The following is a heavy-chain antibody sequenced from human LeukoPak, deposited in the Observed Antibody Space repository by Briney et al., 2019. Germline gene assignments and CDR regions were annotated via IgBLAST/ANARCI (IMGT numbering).Heavy chain of an antibody. CDR1: GYSSTSYW. V-gene: IGHV5-51*01. D-gene: IGHD6-13*01. J-gene: IGHJ5*02. Sequence: GESLKISCQGFGYSSTSYWIGWVRQMPGKGMEWMGVIYPGDLRVRYNPSFQGQVTISVDKSINTAYLQWVSLRASDSAMYYCACRDLTSTWSFPWGQGTLVTVS. CDR2: IYPGDLRV. CDR3: ACRDLTSTWSFP.